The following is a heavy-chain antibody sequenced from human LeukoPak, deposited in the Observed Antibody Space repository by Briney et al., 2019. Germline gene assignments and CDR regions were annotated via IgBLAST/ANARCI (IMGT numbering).Heavy chain of an antibody. Sequence: PSETLSLTCTVSGDAISTYYWNWLRHTPGKGLEWVGHIANGRTDYNPSLKSRAIISVDTSKNQISLRLTSVTAADTAVYYCARDKAHSYGYYFDPWGQGTQVLVSS. CDR2: IANGRT. D-gene: IGHD3-10*01. CDR1: GDAISTYY. J-gene: IGHJ4*02. V-gene: IGHV4-4*08. CDR3: ARDKAHSYGYYFDP.